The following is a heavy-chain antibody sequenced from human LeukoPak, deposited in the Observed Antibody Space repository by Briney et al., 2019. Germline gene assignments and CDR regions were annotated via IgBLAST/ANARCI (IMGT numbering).Heavy chain of an antibody. Sequence: SETLSLTCTVSGGSISNSDSYWGWIRQPPGKGLEWIGSICYSGITYYNPSLKSRVTISVDTSKNQFSLKLGSVTAADTAVYYCARKKRITIFGMVITPFDPWGQGTLVTVSS. J-gene: IGHJ5*02. D-gene: IGHD3-3*01. CDR2: ICYSGIT. V-gene: IGHV4-39*01. CDR1: GGSISNSDSY. CDR3: ARKKRITIFGMVITPFDP.